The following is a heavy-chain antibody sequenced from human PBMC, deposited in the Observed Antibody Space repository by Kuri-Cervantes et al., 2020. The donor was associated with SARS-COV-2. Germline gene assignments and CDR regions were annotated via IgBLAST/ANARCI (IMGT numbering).Heavy chain of an antibody. CDR1: GFTFSDYY. CDR3: AREGLDSYYYYMDV. D-gene: IGHD6-19*01. Sequence: GGSLRLSCAASGFTFSDYYMSWIRQAPGKGLEWVSYISSSSSYTNYADSVKGRFTISRDNAKNSLYLQIDSLRAEDTAVYYCAREGLDSYYYYMDVWGKGTTVTVSS. CDR2: ISSSSSYT. V-gene: IGHV3-11*06. J-gene: IGHJ6*03.